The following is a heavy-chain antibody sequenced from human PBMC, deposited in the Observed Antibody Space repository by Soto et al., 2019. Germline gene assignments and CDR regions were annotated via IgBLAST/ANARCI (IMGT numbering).Heavy chain of an antibody. V-gene: IGHV4-31*02. CDR3: ARSIGP. CDR2: IYYSGST. J-gene: IGHJ5*02. CDR1: SCSISLGGYY. Sequence: PSETQSPTWTLTSCSISLGGYYWSWIRQHPGKGLEWIGYIYYSGSTYYNPSLKSRVTISVDTSKNQFSLKLSSVTAADTAVYYGARSIGPWGQGSLVTVS.